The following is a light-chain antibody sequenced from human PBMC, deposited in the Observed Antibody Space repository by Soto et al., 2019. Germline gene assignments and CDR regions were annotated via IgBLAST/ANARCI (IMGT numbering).Light chain of an antibody. J-gene: IGKJ5*01. Sequence: DIQMTQSPSSLSASVGDRVTITCQASQDISNYLNWYQQKPGKAPKLLIYDASNLETGVPSRFSGSGSGTDFTFTISILQPEDIATYYCQQYDNLPITFGQGTRLEMK. V-gene: IGKV1-33*01. CDR2: DAS. CDR3: QQYDNLPIT. CDR1: QDISNY.